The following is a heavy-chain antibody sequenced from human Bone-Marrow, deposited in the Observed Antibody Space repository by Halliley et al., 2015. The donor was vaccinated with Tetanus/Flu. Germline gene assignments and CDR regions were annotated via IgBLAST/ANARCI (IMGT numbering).Heavy chain of an antibody. V-gene: IGHV3-7*03. Sequence: GLGWRANIGQDGGERNYVDSVKGRFTISRDNGKNSLFLQMNSLTVDDTAVYYCAAGTGWTSEHWGQGTQVTVSS. CDR2: IGQDGGER. CDR3: AAGTGWTSEH. J-gene: IGHJ4*02. D-gene: IGHD1-1*01.